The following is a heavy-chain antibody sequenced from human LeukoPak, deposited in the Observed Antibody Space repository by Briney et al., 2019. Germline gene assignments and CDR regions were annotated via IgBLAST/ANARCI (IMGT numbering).Heavy chain of an antibody. CDR1: VYTFTDYY. J-gene: IGHJ3*02. D-gene: IGHD5-18*01. CDR3: ARRAREYSHDAFDI. CDR2: INPTSRVT. V-gene: IGHV1-2*02. Sequence: ASVTVSCKASVYTFTDYYMHWVRQAPGQGLEWMGWINPTSRVTDSAQKFQGRFSMTRDTSISTAYMELSRLRSDDTAVYYCARRAREYSHDAFDIWGQGTMVT.